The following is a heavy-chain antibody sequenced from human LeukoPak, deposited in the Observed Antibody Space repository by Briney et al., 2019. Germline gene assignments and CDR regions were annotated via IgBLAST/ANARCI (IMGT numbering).Heavy chain of an antibody. J-gene: IGHJ4*02. D-gene: IGHD3-16*01. CDR1: GFTFSSYA. V-gene: IGHV3-53*01. CDR2: IYSSGST. Sequence: GGSLRLSCAASGFTFSSYAMHWVRQAPGKGLEWVSVIYSSGSTYYADSVKGRFTISRDNSKNTLYLQMNSLRAEDTAVYYCARRGAAGTYYFDSWGQGTLVTVSS. CDR3: ARRGAAGTYYFDS.